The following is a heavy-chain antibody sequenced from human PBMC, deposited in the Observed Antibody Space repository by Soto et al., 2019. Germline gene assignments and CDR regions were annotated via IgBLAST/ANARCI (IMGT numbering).Heavy chain of an antibody. Sequence: QVQLVESGGGVVQPGRSLRLSCAASGFTFSSYGMHWVRQAPGKGLEWVAVISYDGSNKYYADSVKGRFTISRDNSKNTLYLQMNSLRAEDTAVYYCAKDGMGSSWFRADYYYYGMDVWGQGTTVTVSS. D-gene: IGHD6-13*01. CDR3: AKDGMGSSWFRADYYYYGMDV. CDR2: ISYDGSNK. V-gene: IGHV3-30*18. J-gene: IGHJ6*02. CDR1: GFTFSSYG.